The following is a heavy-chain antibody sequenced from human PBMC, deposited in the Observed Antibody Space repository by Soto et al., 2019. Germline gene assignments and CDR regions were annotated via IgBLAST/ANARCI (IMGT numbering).Heavy chain of an antibody. Sequence: GGSLRLSCAASGFTFSSFGMHWVRQAPGKGLEWVAVIWYDGSNKYYADSVKGRFTISRDNSKNTLYLQMNSLRAEDTAVYYCAREIILEQVEYYFDYWGQGTLVTVSS. V-gene: IGHV3-33*01. CDR3: AREIILEQVEYYFDY. CDR1: GFTFSSFG. D-gene: IGHD3-3*01. CDR2: IWYDGSNK. J-gene: IGHJ4*02.